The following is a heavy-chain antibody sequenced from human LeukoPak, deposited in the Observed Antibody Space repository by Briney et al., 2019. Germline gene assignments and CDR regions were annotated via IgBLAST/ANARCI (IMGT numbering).Heavy chain of an antibody. V-gene: IGHV4-38-2*02. CDR3: ARQQKLWFGELSPYYYYYMDV. Sequence: SSETLSLTCTVSGYSISSGYYWGWIRQPPGKGLEWIGSIYHSGSTNYNPSLKSRVTILVDKSKNQFSLKLSSVTAADTAVYYCARQQKLWFGELSPYYYYYMDVWGKGTTVTISS. J-gene: IGHJ6*03. CDR2: IYHSGST. CDR1: GYSISSGYY. D-gene: IGHD3-10*01.